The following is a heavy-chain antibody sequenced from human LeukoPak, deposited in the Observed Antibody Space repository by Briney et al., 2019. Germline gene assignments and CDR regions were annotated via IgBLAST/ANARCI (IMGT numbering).Heavy chain of an antibody. CDR3: ARGSYGGNRGGAFHI. CDR2: IYYSGST. V-gene: IGHV4-59*01. J-gene: IGHJ3*02. Sequence: PSETLTLTCTVSGGSISSYYWSWIRQPPGKGLEWIGNIYYSGSTNYNPSLKSRVTISVDTSKIQFSLKLSSVSAADTAVYYCARGSYGGNRGGAFHIWGQGTMVTVSS. D-gene: IGHD4-23*01. CDR1: GGSISSYY.